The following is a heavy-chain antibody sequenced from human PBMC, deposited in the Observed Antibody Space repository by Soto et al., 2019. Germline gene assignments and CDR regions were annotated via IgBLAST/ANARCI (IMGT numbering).Heavy chain of an antibody. V-gene: IGHV3-30-3*01. J-gene: IGHJ6*02. Sequence: QVQLVESGGGVVQPGRSLRLSCAASGFTFSSYAMHWVRQAPGKGLEWVAVISYDGSNQYYADSVKGRFTISRDNSKNTLYLQMNSLRAEDTAVYYCARDNYGMDVWGQGTTVTVSS. CDR3: ARDNYGMDV. CDR1: GFTFSSYA. CDR2: ISYDGSNQ.